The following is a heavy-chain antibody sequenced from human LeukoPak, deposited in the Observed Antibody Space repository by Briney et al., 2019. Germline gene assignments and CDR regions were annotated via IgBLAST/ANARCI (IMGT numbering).Heavy chain of an antibody. D-gene: IGHD3/OR15-3a*01. CDR2: INPNSGGT. Sequence: GASVKVSCKASGYTFTTYNINWVRQAPGQGLEWMGWINPNSGGTNYAQKFQGRVTMTRDKSISTGYMELTRLRSDDTAVYYCARLAYRTGTDYWGQGTLVTVSS. CDR1: GYTFTTYN. J-gene: IGHJ4*02. CDR3: ARLAYRTGTDY. V-gene: IGHV1-2*02.